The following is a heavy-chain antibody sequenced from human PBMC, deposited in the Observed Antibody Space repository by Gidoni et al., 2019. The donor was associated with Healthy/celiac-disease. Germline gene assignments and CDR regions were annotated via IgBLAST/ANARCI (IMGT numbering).Heavy chain of an antibody. CDR2: ISSSSSYI. V-gene: IGHV3-21*01. CDR1: VSTFSSYT. CDR3: ARDGGYGMDV. D-gene: IGHD2-15*01. J-gene: IGHJ6*02. Sequence: EVQLVESGGVVVKPGGSLRLSCAASVSTFSSYTMNWVRQAPGKGLEWVSSISSSSSYIYYADSVKGRFTISRDNAKNSLYLQMNSLRAEDTAVYYCARDGGYGMDVWGQGTTVTVSS.